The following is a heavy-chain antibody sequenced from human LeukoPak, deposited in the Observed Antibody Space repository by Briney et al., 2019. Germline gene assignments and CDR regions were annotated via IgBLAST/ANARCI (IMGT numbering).Heavy chain of an antibody. CDR2: ISSSSSYI. D-gene: IGHD2-8*02. J-gene: IGHJ4*02. V-gene: IGHV3-21*01. CDR1: GFTFSSYS. Sequence: GGSLRLSCTASGFTFSSYSMNWVRQAPGKGLEWVSSISSSSSYIYYADSVKGRFTISRDNAKNSLYLQMNSLRAEDTAVYYCARDSYLRELVAFDYWGQGTLVTVSS. CDR3: ARDSYLRELVAFDY.